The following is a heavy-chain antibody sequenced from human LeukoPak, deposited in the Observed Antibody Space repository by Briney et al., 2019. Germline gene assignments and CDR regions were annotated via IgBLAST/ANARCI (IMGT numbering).Heavy chain of an antibody. CDR1: GDSVSSNSAA. D-gene: IGHD5-12*01. CDR2: TYYRSKWYN. Sequence: SQTFSLTCALSGDSVSSNSAAWNWIRQSPSRGLEWLGRTYYRSKWYNDYAVSVKSRITINPDTSKNQFSLQLNSVTPEDTAVYYCARASAGIVATRPISMTNWGQGTLVTVSS. V-gene: IGHV6-1*01. CDR3: ARASAGIVATRPISMTN. J-gene: IGHJ4*02.